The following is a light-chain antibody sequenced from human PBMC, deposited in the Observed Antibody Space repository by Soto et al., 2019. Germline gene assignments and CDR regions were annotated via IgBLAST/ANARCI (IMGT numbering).Light chain of an antibody. CDR1: HSVSSSY. CDR3: QQYGSSLGWT. V-gene: IGKV3-20*01. CDR2: GAS. Sequence: EIVLTQSPGTLSLSPGERATLPCRASHSVSSSYLAWYQQKPGQAPRLLIYGASSRATGIPDRFSGSGSGTDFTLTISRLEPEDFAVYYCQQYGSSLGWTFGQGTKVDIK. J-gene: IGKJ1*01.